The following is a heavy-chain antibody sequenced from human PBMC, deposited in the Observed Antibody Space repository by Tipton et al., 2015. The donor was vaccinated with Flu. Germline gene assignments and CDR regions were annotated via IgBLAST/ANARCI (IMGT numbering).Heavy chain of an antibody. CDR1: GGSFSGHY. CDR2: INHSGST. V-gene: IGHV4-34*01. J-gene: IGHJ4*02. CDR3: TRSLRNSSGSPGY. Sequence: TLSLTCAVYGGSFSGHYWSWIRQPPGKGLEWIGEINHSGSTYYSPSLKSRVTISADTSNNQFSLRLSSVTAADTAMYYCTRSLRNSSGSPGYWGQGTLVTVSS. D-gene: IGHD3-22*01.